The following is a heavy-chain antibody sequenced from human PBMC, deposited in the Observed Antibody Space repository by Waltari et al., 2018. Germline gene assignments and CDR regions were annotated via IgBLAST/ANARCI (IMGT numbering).Heavy chain of an antibody. CDR1: GFTFDDYA. V-gene: IGHV3-43D*03. J-gene: IGHJ4*02. CDR3: AKGTAYYDFWSGYFDY. D-gene: IGHD3-3*01. Sequence: EVQLVESGGVVVQPGGSLRLSCAASGFTFDDYAMHWVRQAPGKGLEWVSIICWDGGSTYYADSVKGRFTISRDNSKNSLYLQMNSLRAEDTALYYCAKGTAYYDFWSGYFDYWGQGTLVTVSS. CDR2: ICWDGGST.